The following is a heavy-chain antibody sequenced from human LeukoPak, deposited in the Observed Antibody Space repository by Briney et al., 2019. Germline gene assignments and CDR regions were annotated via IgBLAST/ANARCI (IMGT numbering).Heavy chain of an antibody. Sequence: GASVKVSCKASGYTFTGYYMHWVRQAPGQGLEWMGWINPNSGGTNYAQKFQGRVTMTRNTSISTAYMELSSLRSEDTAVYYCASNYYGSGSYVDVWGQGTTVTVSS. CDR1: GYTFTGYY. CDR3: ASNYYGSGSYVDV. J-gene: IGHJ6*02. CDR2: INPNSGGT. V-gene: IGHV1-2*02. D-gene: IGHD3-10*01.